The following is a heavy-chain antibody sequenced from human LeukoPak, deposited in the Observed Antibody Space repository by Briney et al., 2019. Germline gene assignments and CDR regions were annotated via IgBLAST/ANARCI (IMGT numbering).Heavy chain of an antibody. Sequence: SETLSLTCTVSGDSIRSYYWSWIRQPPGKGLEWIGYIYYSGSTNYNPSLKSRVTISVDTSKNQFSLKLSSVTAADTAVYYCARVRGSGSYINYYYYYMDVWGKGTTVTVSS. CDR3: ARVRGSGSYINYYYYYMDV. D-gene: IGHD3-10*01. CDR1: GDSIRSYY. J-gene: IGHJ6*03. CDR2: IYYSGST. V-gene: IGHV4-59*01.